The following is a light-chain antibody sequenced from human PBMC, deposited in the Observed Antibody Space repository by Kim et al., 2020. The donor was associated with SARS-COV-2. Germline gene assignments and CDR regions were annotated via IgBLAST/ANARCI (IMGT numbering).Light chain of an antibody. CDR3: CSYAGSYTYV. CDR2: DVT. CDR1: SSDVGGYKY. J-gene: IGLJ1*01. V-gene: IGLV2-11*01. Sequence: QSVLTQPRSVSGSPGQSVTISCSGTSSDVGGYKYVSWYQQHPGKAPKLILYDVTKRPSGVPVRFSGSKSGNTASLTISGLQAEDEADYYCCSYAGSYTYVFGTGTKVTVL.